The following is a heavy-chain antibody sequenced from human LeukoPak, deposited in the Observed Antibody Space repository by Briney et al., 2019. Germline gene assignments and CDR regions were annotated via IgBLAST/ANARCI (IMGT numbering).Heavy chain of an antibody. Sequence: GASVKVSCKASGYTFTSYAMNWVRQAPGQGLEWMGWINTNTGNPTYAQGSTGRFVFSLDTSVSTAYLQISSLKAEDTAVYYCASYCSGGSCYGYYFDYWGQGTLVTVSS. V-gene: IGHV7-4-1*02. CDR1: GYTFTSYA. D-gene: IGHD2-15*01. J-gene: IGHJ4*02. CDR2: INTNTGNP. CDR3: ASYCSGGSCYGYYFDY.